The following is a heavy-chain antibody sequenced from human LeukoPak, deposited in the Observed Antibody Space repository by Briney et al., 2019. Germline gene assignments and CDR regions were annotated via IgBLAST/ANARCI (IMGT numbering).Heavy chain of an antibody. CDR1: GYTFTSYD. V-gene: IGHV1-8*01. J-gene: IGHJ6*02. Sequence: ASVKVSCKASGYTFTSYDINWVRQATGQGLEWMGWMNPNSGNTGYAQKFQGRVTMTRNTSISTAYMELSSLRSEDTAEYYCARGEGSGSYFYYGMDVWGQGTTVTVSS. CDR2: MNPNSGNT. CDR3: ARGEGSGSYFYYGMDV. D-gene: IGHD3-10*01.